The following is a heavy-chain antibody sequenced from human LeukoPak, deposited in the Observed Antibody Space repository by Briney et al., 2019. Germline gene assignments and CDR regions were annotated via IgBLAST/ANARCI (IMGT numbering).Heavy chain of an antibody. CDR2: VKGNGRTT. Sequence: GGSLRLSCAASGLTFSDFWMHWVRQPPGKGLVWVALVKGNGRTTIYADSVKGRFTISRDNAKNTLYLQMNSLRADDSGVYYCATGHSYGYDYWGQGVLVTVSS. CDR1: GLTFSDFW. D-gene: IGHD5-18*01. V-gene: IGHV3-74*01. J-gene: IGHJ4*02. CDR3: ATGHSYGYDY.